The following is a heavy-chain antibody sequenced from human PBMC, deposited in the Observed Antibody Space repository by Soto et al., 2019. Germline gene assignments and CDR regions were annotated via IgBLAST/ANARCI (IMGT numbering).Heavy chain of an antibody. CDR1: GFTFSSYA. CDR3: ARVSPRKSSGSYPPAFDY. Sequence: GGSLRLSCAASGFTFSSYAMHWVRQAPGKGLEWVAVISYDGSNKYYADSVKGRFTISRDNSKNTLYLQMNSLRAEDTAVYYCARVSPRKSSGSYPPAFDYWGQGTLVTASS. J-gene: IGHJ4*02. D-gene: IGHD1-26*01. CDR2: ISYDGSNK. V-gene: IGHV3-30-3*01.